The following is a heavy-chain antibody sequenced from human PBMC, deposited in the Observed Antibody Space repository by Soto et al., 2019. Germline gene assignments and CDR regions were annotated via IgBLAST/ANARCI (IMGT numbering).Heavy chain of an antibody. J-gene: IGHJ3*02. CDR3: ARGLHIDSYYYDSSGPDAFDI. CDR1: GFTFSDYY. D-gene: IGHD3-22*01. V-gene: IGHV3-30*03. CDR2: ISYDGSNK. Sequence: GGTLSLSCAASGFTFSDYYMHWVRQAPGKGLEWVAVISYDGSNKYYADSVKGRFTISRDNSKNTLYLQMNSLRAEDTAVYYCARGLHIDSYYYDSSGPDAFDIWGQGTMVTVSS.